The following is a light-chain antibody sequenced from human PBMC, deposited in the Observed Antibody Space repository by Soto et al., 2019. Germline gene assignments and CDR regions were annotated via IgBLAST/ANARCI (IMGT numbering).Light chain of an antibody. CDR3: CSYTNINTNV. Sequence: QSALTQPASMSGSPGQSITISCTGSSTDVGGYNSVSWYQQHPGKAPKLMIYDVTNRPSGVSDRFSGSKSGNTASLTISGLHAEEEADYYCCSYTNINTNVFGSGTKLTVL. V-gene: IGLV2-14*03. J-gene: IGLJ1*01. CDR1: STDVGGYNS. CDR2: DVT.